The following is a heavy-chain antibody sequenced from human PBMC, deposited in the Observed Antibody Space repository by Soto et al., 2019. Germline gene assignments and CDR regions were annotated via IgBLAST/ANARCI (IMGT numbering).Heavy chain of an antibody. D-gene: IGHD5-18*01. CDR1: GGSISSSSYY. V-gene: IGHV4-39*01. CDR2: IYYSGST. J-gene: IGHJ4*02. Sequence: SETLSLTCTVPGGSISSSSYYWGWIRQPPGKGREWIGSIYYSGSTYYNPSLKSRVTISVDTSKNQFSLKLSSVTAADTAVYYCARRGDTAMVFDYWGKGTLVTVSS. CDR3: ARRGDTAMVFDY.